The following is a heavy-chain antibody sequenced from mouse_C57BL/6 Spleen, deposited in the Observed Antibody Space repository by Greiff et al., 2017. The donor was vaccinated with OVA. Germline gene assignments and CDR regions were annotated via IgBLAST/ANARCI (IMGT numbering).Heavy chain of an antibody. Sequence: QVQLQQSGPGLVQPSQSLSITCTVSGFSLTSYGVHWVRQPPGKGLEWLGVIWSGGSTDYNAAFISRLSISKDNSKSKVFFKMNSLQADDTAIYYCAKNGDYYGSSPWFAYWGQGTLVTVSA. CDR3: AKNGDYYGSSPWFAY. D-gene: IGHD1-1*01. J-gene: IGHJ3*01. CDR2: IWSGGST. V-gene: IGHV2-4*01. CDR1: GFSLTSYG.